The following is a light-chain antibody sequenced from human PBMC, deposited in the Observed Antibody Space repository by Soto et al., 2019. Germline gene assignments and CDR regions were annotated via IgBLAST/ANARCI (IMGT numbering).Light chain of an antibody. J-gene: IGKJ1*01. CDR1: QHISTY. CDR3: QQFFTIPQT. Sequence: DIQMTQSPSSLSASVGDRVTISCRSSQHISTYLNWYQHKPGKAPKLLVYAASTLQSGVPSRFSVSGFGTDVRLTIISLQPEDFATYYCQQFFTIPQTLGQGTKEDIK. V-gene: IGKV1-39*01. CDR2: AAS.